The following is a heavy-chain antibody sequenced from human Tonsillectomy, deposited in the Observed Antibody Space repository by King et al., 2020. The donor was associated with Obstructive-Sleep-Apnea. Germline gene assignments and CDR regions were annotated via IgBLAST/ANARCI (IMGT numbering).Heavy chain of an antibody. CDR3: ARWRGGSGNIDY. V-gene: IGHV4-30-4*01. CDR1: GGSINSGDYY. CDR2: IYHSGST. Sequence: VQLQESGPGLVKPSQTLSLTCTVSGGSINSGDYYWTWIRHPPAKGLEWIGVIYHSGSTYLNPSLRCRVTVSIDTSRNQFSLNLNSVTAADTAVYFCARWRGGSGNIDYWGQGILVTVSS. D-gene: IGHD3-10*01. J-gene: IGHJ4*02.